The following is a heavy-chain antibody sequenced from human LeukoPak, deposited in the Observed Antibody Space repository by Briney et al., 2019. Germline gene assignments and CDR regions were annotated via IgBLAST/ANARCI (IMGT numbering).Heavy chain of an antibody. D-gene: IGHD2-2*01. Sequence: GGSLRLSCAASGFTFTNAWMSWVRQAPGKGLEWVGRIKSKAVGGTTDYTAPVEGRFTISRDDSKNTLYLEMNSLRTEDTAVYHCTTDLYQAPDDYWGQGTLVTVSS. CDR3: TTDLYQAPDDY. J-gene: IGHJ4*02. V-gene: IGHV3-15*01. CDR2: IKSKAVGGTT. CDR1: GFTFTNAW.